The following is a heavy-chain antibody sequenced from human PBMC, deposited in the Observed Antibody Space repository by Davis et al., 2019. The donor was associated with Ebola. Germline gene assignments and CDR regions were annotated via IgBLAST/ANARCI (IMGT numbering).Heavy chain of an antibody. CDR3: AREVYSSSWYSYYGMDV. CDR2: ILPILGIA. CDR1: GYTFTSYG. D-gene: IGHD6-13*01. Sequence: AASVKVSCKASGYTFTSYGISWVRQAPGQGLEWMGRILPILGIANYAQKFKGRVTITADKSTSTAYMELSSLTSEDTAVYYCAREVYSSSWYSYYGMDVWGQGTTVTVSS. V-gene: IGHV1-69*04. J-gene: IGHJ6*02.